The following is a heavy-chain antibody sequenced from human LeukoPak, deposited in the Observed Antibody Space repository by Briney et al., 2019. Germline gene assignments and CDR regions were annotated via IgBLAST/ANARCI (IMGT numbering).Heavy chain of an antibody. CDR1: GFTFSSYA. V-gene: IGHV3-23*01. J-gene: IGHJ4*02. Sequence: PGGSLRLSCAASGFTFSSYAMNWVRQTPGKGLEWVSAISGSGGSTYYADSVKGRFTISRDNSKNTLYLQMNSLRAEDTAVYYCVKDGERYFDWLLAAFDYWGQGTLVTVSS. CDR3: VKDGERYFDWLLAAFDY. D-gene: IGHD3-9*01. CDR2: ISGSGGST.